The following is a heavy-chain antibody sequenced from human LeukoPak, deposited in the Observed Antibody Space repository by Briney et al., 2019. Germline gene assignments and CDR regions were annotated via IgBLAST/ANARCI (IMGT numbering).Heavy chain of an antibody. CDR3: AADLSNPRMGASYLDS. V-gene: IGHV1-58*01. CDR1: GFTSTNFA. D-gene: IGHD3-16*01. CDR2: IIVGSGAT. J-gene: IGHJ4*02. Sequence: ASVKVSCKASGFTSTNFAVQWVRLARGQRLEWIGWIIVGSGATKCAQDFQERVTITRDLSTSTLYMELRSLTSEDTAVYYCAADLSNPRMGASYLDSWGQGTLVTVSS.